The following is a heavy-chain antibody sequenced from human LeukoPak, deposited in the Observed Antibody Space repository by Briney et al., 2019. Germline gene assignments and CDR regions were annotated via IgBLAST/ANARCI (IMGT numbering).Heavy chain of an antibody. J-gene: IGHJ4*02. V-gene: IGHV4-59*01. CDR1: GGSISSYY. CDR2: IYYSGST. Sequence: PSETLSLTCTVSGGSISSYYWSWIRQPPGKGLEWIGYIYYSGSTNYNPSLKSRVTISVDTSKNQFSLKLSSVTAADTAVYYCARYSSSSGIDYWGQGTLVTVSS. D-gene: IGHD6-6*01. CDR3: ARYSSSSGIDY.